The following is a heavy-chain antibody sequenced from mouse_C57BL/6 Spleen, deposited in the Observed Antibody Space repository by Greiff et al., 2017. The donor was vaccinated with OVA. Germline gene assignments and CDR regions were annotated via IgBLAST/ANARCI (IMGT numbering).Heavy chain of an antibody. CDR2: IDPSDSYT. J-gene: IGHJ3*01. Sequence: VQLQQPGAELVMPGASVKLSCKASGYTFTSYWMPWVQQRPGQGLAWIGEIDPSDSYTNYNQKFKGKSTLTVDKSSSTAYMQLSSLTSEDSAVYYCARWRDGFAYWGQGTLVTVSA. CDR1: GYTFTSYW. V-gene: IGHV1-69*01. CDR3: ARWRDGFAY.